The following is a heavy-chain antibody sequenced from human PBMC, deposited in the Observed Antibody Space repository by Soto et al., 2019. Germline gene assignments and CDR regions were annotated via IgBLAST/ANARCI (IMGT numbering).Heavy chain of an antibody. Sequence: PGGSLRLSCAASGFTCSSYGMHWVRQAPGKGLEWVAVISYDGRNKYYADSVKGRFTISRDNSKNTLYLQMNSLRAEDTAVYYCVNDRDGSGYYRADERSYWFGLWGRGTLVTVSA. CDR1: GFTCSSYG. D-gene: IGHD3-22*01. J-gene: IGHJ5*02. CDR2: ISYDGRNK. V-gene: IGHV3-30*18. CDR3: VNDRDGSGYYRADERSYWFGL.